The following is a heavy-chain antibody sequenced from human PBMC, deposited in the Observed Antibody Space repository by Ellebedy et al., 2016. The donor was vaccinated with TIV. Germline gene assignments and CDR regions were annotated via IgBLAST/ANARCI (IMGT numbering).Heavy chain of an antibody. V-gene: IGHV3-53*01. CDR1: GFTVSSNY. CDR2: IYSGGST. CDR3: ARDMSYGDYDY. J-gene: IGHJ4*02. Sequence: GESLKISCAASGFTVSSNYMSWVRQAPGKGLEWVSVIYSGGSTYYADSVKGRFTISRDNSKNTLYLQMNSLRAEETAVYYCARDMSYGDYDYWGQGTLVTVSS. D-gene: IGHD4-17*01.